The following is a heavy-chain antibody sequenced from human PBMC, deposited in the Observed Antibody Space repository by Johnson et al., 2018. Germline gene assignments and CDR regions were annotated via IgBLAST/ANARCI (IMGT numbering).Heavy chain of an antibody. CDR2: VYSGGRT. CDR1: GITVSSNT. Sequence: VQLVESGGGLVQXGGSLRLXCAASGITVSSNTMNWVRQAQGKGLEWVSVVYSGGRTDYADSVKGRFTSSRDNSKNTLYLQMNSLTGEDTAVDYWSRQAGQQLFYYYSMDVWGKGTPVTVSS. V-gene: IGHV3-66*02. CDR3: SRQAGQQLFYYYSMDV. D-gene: IGHD6-13*01. J-gene: IGHJ6*03.